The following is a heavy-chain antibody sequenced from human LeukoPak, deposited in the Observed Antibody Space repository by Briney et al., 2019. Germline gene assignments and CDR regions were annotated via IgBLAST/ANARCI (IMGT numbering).Heavy chain of an antibody. D-gene: IGHD3-22*01. V-gene: IGHV3-74*01. CDR2: INSDGSST. J-gene: IGHJ4*02. CDR1: GFTFNNYW. Sequence: GGSLRLSCAASGFTFNNYWMHWVRQAPGKGLVWVSRINSDGSSTRYADSVKGRFTISRDNAKNTLYLQMNSLRAEDTAVYYCARVHPDSSGYYYAGWGQGTLVTVSS. CDR3: ARVHPDSSGYYYAG.